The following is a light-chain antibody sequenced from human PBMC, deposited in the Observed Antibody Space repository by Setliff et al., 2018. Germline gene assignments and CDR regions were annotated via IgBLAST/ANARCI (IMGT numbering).Light chain of an antibody. Sequence: SALAQPASVSGSPEQSITISCTGEFGAYGSAYVSWYQQHPDKAPKLIIYDVNNRPSGISHRFSGSNSANTASLTISGLQAEDEAEYFCASKTGPGTYVFGTGTKVTVL. CDR1: FGAYGSAY. CDR3: ASKTGPGTYV. CDR2: DVN. V-gene: IGLV2-14*03. J-gene: IGLJ1*01.